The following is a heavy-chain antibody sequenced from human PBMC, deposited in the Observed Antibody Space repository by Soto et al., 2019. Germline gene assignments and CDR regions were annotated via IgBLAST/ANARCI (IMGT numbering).Heavy chain of an antibody. V-gene: IGHV4-30-2*01. CDR3: ARGPLIYDSSGYLKGWFDP. Sequence: QLQLQESGSGLVKPSQTLSLTCAVSGGSISSGGYSWSWIRQPPGKGLEWIGYIYHSGSTYYNPSLKSRVTISVDRSKNQFSLKLSSVTAADTAVYYCARGPLIYDSSGYLKGWFDPWGQGTLVTVSS. CDR1: GGSISSGGYS. CDR2: IYHSGST. D-gene: IGHD3-22*01. J-gene: IGHJ5*02.